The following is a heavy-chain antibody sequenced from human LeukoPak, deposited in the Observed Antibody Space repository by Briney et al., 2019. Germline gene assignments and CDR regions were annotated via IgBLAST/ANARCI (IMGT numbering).Heavy chain of an antibody. CDR1: GGTFSYTA. D-gene: IGHD3-3*01. CDR2: IIPLFGTT. J-gene: IGHJ5*02. Sequence: ASVKFSCKASGGTFSYTAISWVRQAPGQGLEWMGGIIPLFGTTNYAQKFQGRVTISKNDSATTAYMELSGLRYDDTAMYYCARAAYNDFWSEHNYFGPWGQGSLVAVSS. V-gene: IGHV1-69*05. CDR3: ARAAYNDFWSEHNYFGP.